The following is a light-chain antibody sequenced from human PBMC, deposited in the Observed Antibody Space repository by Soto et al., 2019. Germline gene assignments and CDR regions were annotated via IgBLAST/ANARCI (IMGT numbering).Light chain of an antibody. CDR3: QSYDTSLSGFWV. CDR2: RNS. V-gene: IGLV1-40*01. CDR1: RSNIGAGYE. Sequence: QSVLTQPPSVSGAPGQRVTISCTGSRSNIGAGYEVHWYQQLPGTAPKLLIYRNSNRPSGVPDRFSGSKSGTSASLAITGLQAEDEADYSCQSYDTSLSGFWVFGGGTKLTVL. J-gene: IGLJ3*02.